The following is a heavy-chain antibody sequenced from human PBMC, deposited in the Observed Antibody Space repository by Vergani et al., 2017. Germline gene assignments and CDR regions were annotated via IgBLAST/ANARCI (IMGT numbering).Heavy chain of an antibody. CDR1: GFTFSRYS. J-gene: IGHJ5*02. V-gene: IGHV3-48*01. CDR2: ISSSSSTI. CDR3: ASVYCSGGSCYSVNWFDP. Sequence: EVQLVESGGGLVQPGGSLRLSCAASGFTFSRYSMNWVRQAQGKGLEWVSYISSSSSTIYYADSVKGRFTISRDNAKNSLYLQMNSLRAEDTAVYYCASVYCSGGSCYSVNWFDPWGQGTLVTVSS. D-gene: IGHD2-15*01.